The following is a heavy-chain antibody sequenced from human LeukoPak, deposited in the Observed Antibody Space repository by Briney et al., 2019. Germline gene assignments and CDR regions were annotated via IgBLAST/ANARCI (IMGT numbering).Heavy chain of an antibody. D-gene: IGHD1-26*01. CDR1: GFTFSDYY. Sequence: PGGSLRLSCAASGFTFSDYYMSWIRQAPGKGLEWVSYISSSGSTIYYADSVKGRFTISRDNAKNSLYLQKNSLRAEDTAVYYCARDGSYYVPWNDYWGQGTLVTVSS. V-gene: IGHV3-11*01. CDR2: ISSSGSTI. CDR3: ARDGSYYVPWNDY. J-gene: IGHJ4*02.